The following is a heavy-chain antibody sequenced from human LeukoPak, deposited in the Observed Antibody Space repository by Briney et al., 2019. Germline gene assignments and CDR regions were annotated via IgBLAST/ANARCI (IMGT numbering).Heavy chain of an antibody. V-gene: IGHV4-38-2*02. CDR1: GYSINSGHY. CDR3: ARDLGYSGFDWAP. CDR2: ISYSGNT. Sequence: SETLSLTCTVCGYSINSGHYWGWIRQPPGKRLEWIGSISYSGNTYYNPTLKSRIIISVDTSKNQFSLNLTSVTAADAAVYYCARDLGYSGFDWAPWGQGTLVTVSS. J-gene: IGHJ5*02. D-gene: IGHD5-12*01.